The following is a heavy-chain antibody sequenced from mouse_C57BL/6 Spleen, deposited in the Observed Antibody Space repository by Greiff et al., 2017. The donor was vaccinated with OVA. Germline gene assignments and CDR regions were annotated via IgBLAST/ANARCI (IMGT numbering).Heavy chain of an antibody. J-gene: IGHJ3*01. CDR1: GYTFTSYW. Sequence: QVQLQQPGAELVKPGASVKLSCKASGYTFTSYWMHWVKQRPGQGLEWIGMIHPNSGSTNYNEKFKSKATLTVDKSSSTAYMQLSSLTSEDSAVYYGARFDYDYDWFADWGQGTLVTVSA. CDR3: ARFDYDYDWFAD. V-gene: IGHV1-64*01. CDR2: IHPNSGST. D-gene: IGHD2-4*01.